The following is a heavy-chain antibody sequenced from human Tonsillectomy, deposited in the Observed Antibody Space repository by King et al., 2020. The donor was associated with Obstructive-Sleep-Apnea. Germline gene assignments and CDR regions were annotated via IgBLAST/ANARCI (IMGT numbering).Heavy chain of an antibody. CDR3: GIEGSFYYASVGPNWFDP. Sequence: VQLQESGPGLVKPSETLSLTCSIAGYSISSGYYWGWIRQSPGKGLEWIGSIHHTGTTYYNPSLKNRLSISTDTPKNQFSLRLSSVTAADTAIYYCGIEGSFYYASVGPNWFDPWSQGTLVTVSS. CDR1: GYSISSGYY. D-gene: IGHD2-15*01. CDR2: IHHTGTT. J-gene: IGHJ5*02. V-gene: IGHV4-38-2*02.